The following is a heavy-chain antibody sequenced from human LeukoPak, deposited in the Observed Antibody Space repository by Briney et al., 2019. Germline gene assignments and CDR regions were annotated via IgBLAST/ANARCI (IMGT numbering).Heavy chain of an antibody. CDR2: FYYSGST. CDR3: ARVSATPYFDY. D-gene: IGHD1-26*01. J-gene: IGHJ4*02. V-gene: IGHV4-39*07. CDR1: GDSISSNNYY. Sequence: SETLSLTCTVSGDSISSNNYYWGWIRQPPGKGLEWIGSFYYSGSTNYNPSLKSRVTISVDTSKNQFSLKLSSVTAADTAVYYCARVSATPYFDYWGQGTLVTVSS.